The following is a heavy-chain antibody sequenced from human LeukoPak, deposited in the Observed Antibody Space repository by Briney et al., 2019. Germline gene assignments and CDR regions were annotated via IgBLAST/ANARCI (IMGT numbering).Heavy chain of an antibody. CDR3: ARPYYYDSRIDP. J-gene: IGHJ5*02. D-gene: IGHD3-22*01. V-gene: IGHV4-30-4*01. CDR2: TYYSGST. Sequence: SETLSLTCTVSGVSISSGDYYWSWVRQPPGKGLEWIVYTYYSGSTYYNPSLKSRVTISVDTSKNQFSLKLSSVTAADTAVYYCARPYYYDSRIDPWGQGTRVTVSS. CDR1: GVSISSGDYY.